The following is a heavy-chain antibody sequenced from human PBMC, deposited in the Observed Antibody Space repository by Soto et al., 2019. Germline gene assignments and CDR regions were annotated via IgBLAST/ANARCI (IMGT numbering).Heavy chain of an antibody. CDR2: ISGSGGST. J-gene: IGHJ4*02. D-gene: IGHD6-13*01. V-gene: IGHV3-23*01. CDR1: GFTFSSYA. Sequence: LRLSCAASGFTFSSYAMSWVRQAPGKGLEWVSAISGSGGSTYYADSVKGRFTISRDNSKNTPYLQMNSLRAEDTAVYYCAKDIYSSSWLHPLSANDYWGQGTLVTVSS. CDR3: AKDIYSSSWLHPLSANDY.